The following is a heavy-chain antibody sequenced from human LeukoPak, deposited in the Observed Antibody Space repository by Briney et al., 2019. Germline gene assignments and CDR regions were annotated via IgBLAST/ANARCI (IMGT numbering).Heavy chain of an antibody. CDR2: INHSGST. J-gene: IGHJ4*02. CDR3: ASTERCSTTCPLDY. V-gene: IGHV4-34*01. CDR1: GGSFRGYY. Sequence: ESSETLSLTCAVYGGSFRGYYWSWLRQPPGKGLEWIGEINHSGSTNYNPSLKSRVTISLDTSMKKFSLKLNSVTAADTAVYYCASTERCSTTCPLDYWGQGTLVTVSS. D-gene: IGHD2-2*01.